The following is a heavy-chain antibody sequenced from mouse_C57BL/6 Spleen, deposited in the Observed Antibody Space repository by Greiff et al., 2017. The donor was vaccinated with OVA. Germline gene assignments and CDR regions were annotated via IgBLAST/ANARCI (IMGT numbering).Heavy chain of an antibody. V-gene: IGHV5-16*01. J-gene: IGHJ4*01. CDR3: ARVYYDYDGGYAMDY. Sequence: EVQLVESEGGLVQPGSSMKLSCTASGFTFSDYYMAWVRQVPEKGLEWVANINYDGSSTYYLDSLKSRFIISRDNAKNILYLQMSSLKSEDTATYYGARVYYDYDGGYAMDYWGQGTSVTVSS. D-gene: IGHD2-4*01. CDR1: GFTFSDYY. CDR2: INYDGSST.